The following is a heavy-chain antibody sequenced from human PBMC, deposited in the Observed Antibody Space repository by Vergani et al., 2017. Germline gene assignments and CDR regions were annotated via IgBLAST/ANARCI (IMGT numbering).Heavy chain of an antibody. CDR2: IYSGGST. D-gene: IGHD3-10*01. J-gene: IGHJ4*02. Sequence: EVQLVETGGGLIQPGGSLRLSCAASGFTVSSNYMSWVRQAPGKGLEWVSVIYSGGSTYYADSVKGRFTISRDNSKNTLYLQMNSLRAEDTAVYYCARVPINYFIFDYWGQGTLVTVSS. V-gene: IGHV3-53*02. CDR1: GFTVSSNY. CDR3: ARVPINYFIFDY.